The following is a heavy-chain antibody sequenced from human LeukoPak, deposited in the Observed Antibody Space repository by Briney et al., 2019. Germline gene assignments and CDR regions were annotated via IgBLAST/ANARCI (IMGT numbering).Heavy chain of an antibody. CDR1: GFTFSSYT. J-gene: IGHJ4*02. CDR2: INPDGSIT. V-gene: IGHV3-74*01. Sequence: GGSLRLSCAASGFTFSSYTMNWVRQAPGKGLVWVSLINPDGSITNYADSVKGRFTISRDNAKNTLYLQMNSLRAEDTALYYCAKDLHYGSADYWGQGTLVTVSS. CDR3: AKDLHYGSADY. D-gene: IGHD3-10*01.